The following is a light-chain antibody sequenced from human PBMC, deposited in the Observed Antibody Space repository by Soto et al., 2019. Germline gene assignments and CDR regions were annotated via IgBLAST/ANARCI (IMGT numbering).Light chain of an antibody. CDR1: QSISNNH. V-gene: IGKV3-20*01. CDR2: GTS. Sequence: EIVLTQSPGTLSLSPGERVTLSCRTSQSISNNHLAWYQKKPGQAPRLLIHGTSNRATGIPDRFSGRGSGTDFTLTFSRLEPEDFAVYYCEYYGSSITFGGGTKVEIK. CDR3: EYYGSSIT. J-gene: IGKJ4*01.